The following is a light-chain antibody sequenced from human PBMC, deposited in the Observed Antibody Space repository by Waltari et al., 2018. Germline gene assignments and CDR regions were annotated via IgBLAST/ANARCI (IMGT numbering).Light chain of an antibody. CDR1: DNINNY. V-gene: IGKV1-39*01. CDR3: QQSYSTWYT. CDR2: GAS. J-gene: IGKJ2*01. Sequence: DIQMTQSPSSLSASVGDSVTITCRATDNINNYLNWYQQKEGKAPKLLISGASTLQSEVPSRFSGSGSGTHFTLTSSGLKPEDFATYFCQQSYSTWYTFGPGTRLDIK.